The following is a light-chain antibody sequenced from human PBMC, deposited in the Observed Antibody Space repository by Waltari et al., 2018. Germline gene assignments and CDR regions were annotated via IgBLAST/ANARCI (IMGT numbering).Light chain of an antibody. CDR1: SSDVGRYKY. Sequence: QSALTQPASVSGSPGQSITISCTGTSSDVGRYKYVSWYQQNPGKAPKLIIHEVSDRHLGVSNRFSRSKFGNTASLTSSGLQDEDEADYYCSSYTSSKTYVFGTGTKVTVL. CDR3: SSYTSSKTYV. CDR2: EVS. J-gene: IGLJ1*01. V-gene: IGLV2-14*01.